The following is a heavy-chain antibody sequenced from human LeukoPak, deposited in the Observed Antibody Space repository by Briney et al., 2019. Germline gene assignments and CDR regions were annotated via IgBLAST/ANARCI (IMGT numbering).Heavy chain of an antibody. CDR3: AKYSSSWYVDY. V-gene: IGHV1-46*01. CDR2: INPSGGST. CDR1: GYTFTSYY. Sequence: ASVKVSCKASGYTFTSYYMHWVRQAPGQGLERMGIINPSGGSTSYAQKFQGRVTMTRDTSTSTVYMELSSLRSEDTAVYYCAKYSSSWYVDYWGQGTLVTVSS. D-gene: IGHD6-13*01. J-gene: IGHJ4*02.